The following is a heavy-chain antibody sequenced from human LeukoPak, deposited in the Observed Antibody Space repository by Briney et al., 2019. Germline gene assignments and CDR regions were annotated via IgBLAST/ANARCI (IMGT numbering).Heavy chain of an antibody. Sequence: GESLKISCKGSGYSFTTYWIAWVRQMPGKGLEWMGTIYPGDSDARYSPSFQGQVTFSADKSISTAYLQWSSLKASDTAMYYCARQQVGATIPLDYWGQGTLVTVSS. CDR3: ARQQVGATIPLDY. J-gene: IGHJ4*02. V-gene: IGHV5-51*01. CDR2: IYPGDSDA. CDR1: GYSFTTYW. D-gene: IGHD1-26*01.